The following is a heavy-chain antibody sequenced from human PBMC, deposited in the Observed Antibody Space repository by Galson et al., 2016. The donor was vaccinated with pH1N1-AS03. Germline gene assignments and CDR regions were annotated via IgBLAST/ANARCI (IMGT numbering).Heavy chain of an antibody. D-gene: IGHD2-2*01. V-gene: IGHV3-21*03. CDR3: ARTFPGRVVVVAAAMQEGPDY. J-gene: IGHJ4*02. CDR2: ISRSSTYI. Sequence: SLRLSCAASGFTFSGYSMNWFRQAPGKGLEWVSSISRSSTYIYYADSVKGRFTISRDNAKNSLFLQMHSLRAEDTAVCYCARTFPGRVVVVAAAMQEGPDYWGQGTLVTVSS. CDR1: GFTFSGYS.